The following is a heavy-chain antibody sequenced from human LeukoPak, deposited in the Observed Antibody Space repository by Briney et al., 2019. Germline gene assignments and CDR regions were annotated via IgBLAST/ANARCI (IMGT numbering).Heavy chain of an antibody. J-gene: IGHJ4*02. D-gene: IGHD6-13*01. CDR3: AKAGYSSSWYMGYFDY. CDR1: GFTFSSYS. V-gene: IGHV3-21*01. CDR2: ISSRSSFI. Sequence: GGSLRLSCAASGFTFSSYSMNWVRQAPGKGLECVSHISSRSSFIYYADSVKGRFTISRDNSKNTLYLQMNSLRAEDTAVYYCAKAGYSSSWYMGYFDYWGQGTLVTVSS.